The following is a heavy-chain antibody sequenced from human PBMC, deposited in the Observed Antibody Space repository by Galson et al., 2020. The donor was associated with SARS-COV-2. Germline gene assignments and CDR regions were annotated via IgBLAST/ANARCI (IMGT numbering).Heavy chain of an antibody. D-gene: IGHD3-22*01. CDR3: ASATPLPYDSSGYHSDYYYGMDG. V-gene: IGHV1-8*01. CDR1: GYTFTSYD. CDR2: MNPNSGNT. J-gene: IGHJ6*02. Sequence: GESLKISCKASGYTFTSYDINWVRQATGQGLEWMGWMNPNSGNTGYAQKFQGRVTMTRNTSISTAYMELSSLRSEDTAVYYCASATPLPYDSSGYHSDYYYGMDGWGQGTTVTVSS.